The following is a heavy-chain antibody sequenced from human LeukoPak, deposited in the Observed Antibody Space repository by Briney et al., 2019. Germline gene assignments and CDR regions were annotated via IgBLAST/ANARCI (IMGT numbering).Heavy chain of an antibody. V-gene: IGHV1-69*04. Sequence: ASVKVSCKASGDTFSNYAISWVRQAPGQGLEWMGRTIPILDITNYAQKFQGRVTITADKSTTSAYMELRSLGSEDTAVYFCARETILVAGQIDFWGQGTLVTVSS. J-gene: IGHJ4*02. CDR3: ARETILVAGQIDF. CDR1: GDTFSNYA. D-gene: IGHD3-22*01. CDR2: TIPILDIT.